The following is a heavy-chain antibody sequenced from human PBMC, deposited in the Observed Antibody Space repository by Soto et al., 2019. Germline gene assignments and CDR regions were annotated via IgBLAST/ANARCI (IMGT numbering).Heavy chain of an antibody. CDR1: GFTFDDYA. V-gene: IGHV3-9*01. J-gene: IGHJ3*02. Sequence: DVQLVESGGGLVQPGRSLRLSCAASGFTFDDYAMHWVRQAPGKGLEWVSGISLNSGSIGYADSVKGRFTISRDNAKNSLYLQMNSLRAEDTALYYCAKDSAFDIWGQGTMVTVSS. CDR2: ISLNSGSI. CDR3: AKDSAFDI.